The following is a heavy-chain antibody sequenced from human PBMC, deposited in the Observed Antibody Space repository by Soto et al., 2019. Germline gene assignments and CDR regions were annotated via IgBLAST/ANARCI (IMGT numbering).Heavy chain of an antibody. D-gene: IGHD5-18*01. CDR1: GGSISSGGYY. CDR2: IYYSGST. Sequence: PSETLSLTCTVSGGSISSGGYYWSWIRQHPGKGLEWIGYIYYSGSTYYNPSLKSRVTISVDTSKNQFSLKLSSVTAADTAVYYCARETVDTAMVLDYWGRGTLVTVSS. V-gene: IGHV4-31*03. CDR3: ARETVDTAMVLDY. J-gene: IGHJ4*02.